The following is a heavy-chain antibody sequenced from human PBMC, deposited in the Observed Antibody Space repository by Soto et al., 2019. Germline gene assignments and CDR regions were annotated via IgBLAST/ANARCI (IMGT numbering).Heavy chain of an antibody. D-gene: IGHD3-3*01. CDR2: INPSGGST. Sequence: ASVKVSCTASGYTFTYYAIYWVRQAPGQRLEWMGIINPSGGSTSYAQKFQGRVTMTRDTSTSTVYMELSSLRSEDTAVYYCARGSYYDFWSGYYIEGPATYYYYYGMDVWGQGTTVTVSS. J-gene: IGHJ6*02. V-gene: IGHV1-46*01. CDR3: ARGSYYDFWSGYYIEGPATYYYYYGMDV. CDR1: GYTFTYYA.